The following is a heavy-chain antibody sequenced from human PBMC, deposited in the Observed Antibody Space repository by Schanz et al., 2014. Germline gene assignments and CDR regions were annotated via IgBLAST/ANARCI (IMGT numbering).Heavy chain of an antibody. CDR1: GYSFNLFG. CDR3: ARDVGRPGHFWYFDL. V-gene: IGHV1-46*02. CDR2: IYLSDGST. Sequence: QVQLVQSGAEVQKPGASVMLSCKTSGYSFNLFGVSWVRQAPGQGLEWMGRIYLSDGSTRYAQKFQGRVTVTRDTSTTTVYMDLSSLISEDTAVYFCARDVGRPGHFWYFDLWGRGTLVTVSS. J-gene: IGHJ2*01. D-gene: IGHD1-1*01.